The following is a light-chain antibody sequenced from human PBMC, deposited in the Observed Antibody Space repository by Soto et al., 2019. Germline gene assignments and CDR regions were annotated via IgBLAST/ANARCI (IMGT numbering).Light chain of an antibody. J-gene: IGKJ3*01. Sequence: EIVLTQSPGTLSLSPGARATLSCRASQSVSSSYLAWYQQKPGQAPRLLIYGASSRATGIPDRFSGSWSGTDFTLTISRLEPADFAVYFCQQYGRSPRFSLGTGTKVDSK. V-gene: IGKV3-20*01. CDR3: QQYGRSPRFS. CDR1: QSVSSSY. CDR2: GAS.